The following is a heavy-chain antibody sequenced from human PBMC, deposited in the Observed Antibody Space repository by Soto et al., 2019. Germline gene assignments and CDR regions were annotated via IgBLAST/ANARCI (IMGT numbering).Heavy chain of an antibody. J-gene: IGHJ4*02. Sequence: QVQLQQWGAGLLKPSETLSLTCGVDGGSFSGYYWTWIRQPPGKGLEWIGEITHSGSANYNKYNPSLKSRVTISVDSSKKQVSLNLSSVTAADTAVYYCARLVYCGGDCLHFDYWGQGTLVTVSS. CDR3: ARLVYCGGDCLHFDY. V-gene: IGHV4-34*02. D-gene: IGHD2-21*02. CDR1: GGSFSGYY. CDR2: ITHSGSA.